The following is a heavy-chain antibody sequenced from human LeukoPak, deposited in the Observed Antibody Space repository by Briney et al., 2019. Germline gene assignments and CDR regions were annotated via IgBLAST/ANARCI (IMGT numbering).Heavy chain of an antibody. CDR2: IYHSGST. D-gene: IGHD3-16*01. J-gene: IGHJ4*02. Sequence: SETLSLTCAVSGYSISSGYYWGWIRQPPGKGLEWIGSIYHSGSTYYNPSLKSRVTISVDTSKNQFSLKLSSVTAADTAVYYCAREDGGTPFDYWGQGTLVTVPS. CDR1: GYSISSGYY. CDR3: AREDGGTPFDY. V-gene: IGHV4-38-2*02.